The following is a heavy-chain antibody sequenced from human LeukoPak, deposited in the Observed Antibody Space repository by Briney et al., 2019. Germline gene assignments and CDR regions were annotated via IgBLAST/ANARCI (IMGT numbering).Heavy chain of an antibody. CDR1: GGSISSYY. CDR3: ARDRSPEGYYDSSHWDYYHGMDV. D-gene: IGHD3-22*01. V-gene: IGHV4-59*01. Sequence: KPSETLSLTCTVSGGSISSYYWSWIRQPPGKGLEWIGYIYYSGSTNYNPSLKSRVTISVDTSKNQFSLNLSSVTAADTAMYYCARDRSPEGYYDSSHWDYYHGMDVWGQGTTVTVSS. CDR2: IYYSGST. J-gene: IGHJ6*02.